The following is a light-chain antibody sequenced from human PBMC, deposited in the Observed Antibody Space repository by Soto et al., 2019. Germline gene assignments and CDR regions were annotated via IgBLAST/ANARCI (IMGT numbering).Light chain of an antibody. J-gene: IGLJ2*01. V-gene: IGLV2-18*02. Sequence: QSALTQPPSVSGSPGQSVTISCTGTSSDIGSYNRVSWYQQHPGTAPKLMIYEVSNRPSGVPDRFSGSKSGNTASLTISGLQAEDEAHYYCSSYTTSITVVFGGGTKLTVL. CDR3: SSYTTSITVV. CDR1: SSDIGSYNR. CDR2: EVS.